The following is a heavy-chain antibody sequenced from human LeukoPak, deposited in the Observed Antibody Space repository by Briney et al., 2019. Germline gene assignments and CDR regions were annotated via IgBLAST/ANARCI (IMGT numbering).Heavy chain of an antibody. CDR1: GYTFTSYD. CDR3: ARGNRLYSSSWSSLAFDI. D-gene: IGHD6-13*01. J-gene: IGHJ3*02. Sequence: ASVKVSCKASGYTFTSYDINWVRQATGQGLEWMGWTNPNSGYSGYAQKLQGRVTMTRNTSTSTAYMELSSLRSEDTAVYYCARGNRLYSSSWSSLAFDIWGQGTMVTVSS. V-gene: IGHV1-8*01. CDR2: TNPNSGYS.